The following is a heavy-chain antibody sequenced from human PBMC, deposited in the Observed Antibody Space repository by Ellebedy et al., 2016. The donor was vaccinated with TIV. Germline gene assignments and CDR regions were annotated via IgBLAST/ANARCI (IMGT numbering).Heavy chain of an antibody. CDR2: INPSGGST. D-gene: IGHD2-15*01. Sequence: AASVKVSCKASGYTFTSYYMHWVRQAPGQGLEWMGIINPSGGSTSYAQKLQGRVTMTRDTSTSTVYMELSSLRAEDTAVYYCARAKLAAVPTRSYFDYWGQGTLVTVSS. CDR3: ARAKLAAVPTRSYFDY. J-gene: IGHJ4*02. V-gene: IGHV1-46*04. CDR1: GYTFTSYY.